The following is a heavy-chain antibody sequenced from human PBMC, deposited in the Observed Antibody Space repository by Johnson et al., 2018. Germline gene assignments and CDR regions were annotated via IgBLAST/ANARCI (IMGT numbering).Heavy chain of an antibody. CDR2: ISYDGSGK. J-gene: IGHJ4*02. V-gene: IGHV3-30-3*01. Sequence: QVQLVESGGGVVQPGRSLRLSCVASGFTFSNYAMYWVRQAPGKGLEWVAIISYDGSGKYYADSLKGRFIISRDNSKNTLYLQMNNLRAEDTAIYYCAREKAPWELIRGFDYWGQGTLVTVSS. CDR1: GFTFSNYA. D-gene: IGHD1-26*01. CDR3: AREKAPWELIRGFDY.